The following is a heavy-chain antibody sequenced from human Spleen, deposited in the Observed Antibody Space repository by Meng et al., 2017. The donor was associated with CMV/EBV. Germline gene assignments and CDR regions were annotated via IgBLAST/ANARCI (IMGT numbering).Heavy chain of an antibody. CDR2: IYSSGGT. D-gene: IGHD6-19*01. Sequence: GASINNNKYNWAWIRQPPGRGLEWIGSIYSSGGTYYNPTLLSRVTVSEDTSKRQLSLRLSSVTAADTAVYYCAIRPGQWRWELDFDYWGQGTLVTVSS. CDR1: GASINNNKYN. V-gene: IGHV4-39*07. J-gene: IGHJ4*02. CDR3: AIRPGQWRWELDFDY.